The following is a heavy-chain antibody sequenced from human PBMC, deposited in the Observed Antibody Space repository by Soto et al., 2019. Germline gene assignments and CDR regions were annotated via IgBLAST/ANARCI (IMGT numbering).Heavy chain of an antibody. V-gene: IGHV3-23*01. CDR1: GFTFSSYA. Sequence: EVQLLESGGGLVQPGGSLSLSCAASGFTFSSYAMSWVRQAPGKGLEWVSPISGSGGSTYYADSVKGRFTISRDNSKNTLYLQMHSLRAEDTAVYYCAKDLVTGALAARQNYFDYWGQGALVTVSS. CDR2: ISGSGGST. J-gene: IGHJ4*02. D-gene: IGHD6-6*01. CDR3: AKDLVTGALAARQNYFDY.